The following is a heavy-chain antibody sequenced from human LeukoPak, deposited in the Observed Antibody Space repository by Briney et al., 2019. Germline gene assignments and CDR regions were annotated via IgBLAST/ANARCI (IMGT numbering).Heavy chain of an antibody. CDR3: VRQMGMGVES. Sequence: GGSLRLSCAASGFTVSINYMSWVRQTPGKGLEWVSVIYSGGATYYTDPVKGRFTISRDNSKNTLYLQMNSLRPEDTAVYYCVRQMGMGVESWGQGTLVTVSS. D-gene: IGHD3-16*01. V-gene: IGHV3-53*01. J-gene: IGHJ4*02. CDR2: IYSGGAT. CDR1: GFTVSINY.